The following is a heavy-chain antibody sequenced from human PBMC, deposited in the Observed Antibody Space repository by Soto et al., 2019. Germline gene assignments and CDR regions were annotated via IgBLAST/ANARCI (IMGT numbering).Heavy chain of an antibody. Sequence: SCKASGYTFTSYYMHWVRQAPGKGLVWVSRIKSDGRSTSYADSVKGRFTVSRDNAKNTLYLQMNSLRAEDTAVYYCARSDWFDPWGQGTLVTVSS. CDR3: ARSDWFDP. J-gene: IGHJ5*02. CDR2: IKSDGRST. CDR1: GYTFTSYY. V-gene: IGHV3-74*01.